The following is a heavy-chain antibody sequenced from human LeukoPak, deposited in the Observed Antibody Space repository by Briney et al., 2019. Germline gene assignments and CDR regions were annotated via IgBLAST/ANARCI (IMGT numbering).Heavy chain of an antibody. J-gene: IGHJ4*02. V-gene: IGHV1-8*02. CDR3: ARAYYYDSSAPREYYYFDY. D-gene: IGHD3-22*01. CDR1: GYTFTSYD. CDR2: MNPNSGNT. Sequence: ASVRVXCKASGYTFTSYDINWVRQATGQGLEWMGWMNPNSGNTGYAQKFQGRGTITRKNAISTAYMEVSSVRYEERAVYYCARAYYYDSSAPREYYYFDYWGQGTLVTVSS.